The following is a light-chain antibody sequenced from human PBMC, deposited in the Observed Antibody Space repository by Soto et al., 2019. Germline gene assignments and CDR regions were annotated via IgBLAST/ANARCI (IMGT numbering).Light chain of an antibody. J-gene: IGLJ3*02. CDR1: SFNVAKNY. CDR2: DND. V-gene: IGLV1-51*01. Sequence: QSVLMQPPSVSAAPGQKVTISCSGGSFNVAKNYVSWYQQLPGTAPKLLIYDNDNRPSGIPDRFSGSKSGTSATLGITGLQTGDEADYYCAVWDSSLGAVVFGGGTKLTVL. CDR3: AVWDSSLGAVV.